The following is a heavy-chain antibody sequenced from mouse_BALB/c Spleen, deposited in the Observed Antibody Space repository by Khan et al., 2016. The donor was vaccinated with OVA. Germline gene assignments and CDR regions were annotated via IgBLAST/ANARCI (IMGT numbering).Heavy chain of an antibody. J-gene: IGHJ3*01. V-gene: IGHV1S137*01. Sequence: QVRLQQSGPELVRPGVSVKISCKGPGHTFTDYPMHWVQQSHVKSLEWIGAVSTYYGNTNYNQKFKGKAIMTVDKSSSTAYMELARLTSEDSAIYYCARDDGYSLFAYWGQGTLVTVSA. CDR3: ARDDGYSLFAY. CDR2: VSTYYGNT. D-gene: IGHD2-3*01. CDR1: GHTFTDYP.